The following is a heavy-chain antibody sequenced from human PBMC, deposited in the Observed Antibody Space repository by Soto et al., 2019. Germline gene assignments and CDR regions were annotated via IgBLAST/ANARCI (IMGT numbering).Heavy chain of an antibody. J-gene: IGHJ6*03. CDR2: IWYDGSNK. Sequence: QVQLVESGGGVVQPGRSLRLSCAASGFTFSSYGMHWVRQAPGKGLEWVAVIWYDGSNKYYADSVKGRFTISRDNSKNTLYLEMNSLRAEDTAVYYCARGKRGYSGYGAIYYYYYYMDVCGKGTTVTVSS. D-gene: IGHD5-12*01. CDR1: GFTFSSYG. V-gene: IGHV3-33*01. CDR3: ARGKRGYSGYGAIYYYYYYMDV.